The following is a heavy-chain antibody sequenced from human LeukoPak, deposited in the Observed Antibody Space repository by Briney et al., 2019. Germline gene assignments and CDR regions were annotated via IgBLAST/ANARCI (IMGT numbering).Heavy chain of an antibody. CDR2: IIPIFGTA. J-gene: IGHJ4*02. CDR1: GGTFSSYA. V-gene: IGHV1-69*13. CDR3: ARPSSGWYYFDY. D-gene: IGHD6-19*01. Sequence: SVKVSCKASGGTFSSYAISWVRQAPGQGLEWXXGIIPIFGTANYAQKFQGRVTITADESTSTAYMELSSLRSEDTAVCYCARPSSGWYYFDYWGQGTLVTVSS.